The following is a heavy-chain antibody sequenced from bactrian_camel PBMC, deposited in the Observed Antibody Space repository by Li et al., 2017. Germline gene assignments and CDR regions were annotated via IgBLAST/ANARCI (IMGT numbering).Heavy chain of an antibody. J-gene: IGHJ4*01. CDR2: INDGGDTT. CDR3: VRASLGAENY. V-gene: IGHV3S1*01. Sequence: QLVESGGGSVQPGGSLRLSCAASGFTFSTYWIYWVRQAPGKGFEWLSHINDGGDTTSYADSVKGRFTISRDNAKNTVYLQMNTLKPEDTAVYYCVRASLGAENYWGQGTQVTVS. CDR1: GFTFSTYW. D-gene: IGHD1*01.